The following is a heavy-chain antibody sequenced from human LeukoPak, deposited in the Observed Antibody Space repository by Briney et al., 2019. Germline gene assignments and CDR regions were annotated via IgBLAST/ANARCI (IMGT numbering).Heavy chain of an antibody. D-gene: IGHD2-2*01. J-gene: IGHJ4*02. CDR3: AKDDYCSSTSCYYGY. V-gene: IGHV3-23*01. CDR1: GFTFSSYA. CDR2: ISGSGGST. Sequence: GGSLRLSCAASGFTFSSYAMSWVRQAPGKGLEWVSAISGSGGSTYYADSVKGRFTISRDNSKNTLYLQMNSLRAEDTAVYYCAKDDYCSSTSCYYGYWGQGTLVTVSS.